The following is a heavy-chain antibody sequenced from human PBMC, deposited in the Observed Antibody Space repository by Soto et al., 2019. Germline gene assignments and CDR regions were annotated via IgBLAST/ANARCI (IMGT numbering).Heavy chain of an antibody. CDR3: MRPAPRGRHYFYFCMDV. V-gene: IGHV3-23*01. J-gene: IGHJ6*02. D-gene: IGHD3-10*01. CDR2: ISSSGGST. Sequence: GGSLRLSCAASGFTFSSYAMSWVRQAPGKGLEWVSGISSSGGSTYYADSVKGRFTISRDNSKNTLFLRMNRPRVEDTAVYYCMRPAPRGRHYFYFCMDVWGQGTTATVSS. CDR1: GFTFSSYA.